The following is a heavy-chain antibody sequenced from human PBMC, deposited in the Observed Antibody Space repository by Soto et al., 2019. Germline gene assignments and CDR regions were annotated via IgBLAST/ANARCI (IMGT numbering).Heavy chain of an antibody. CDR1: GGSIRVQSCY. V-gene: IGHV4-39*01. D-gene: IGHD1-20*01. CDR2: SYYIRTS. Sequence: SETLSLTGTVSGGSIRVQSCYWTRILQTPGKGLEWVVSSYYIRTSYFNPALKGRVTISVDTSTNQFSLRLTSVTAADTAVYYCTRRYNWNDYYFDPWGQGTLVTVS. J-gene: IGHJ5*02. CDR3: TRRYNWNDYYFDP.